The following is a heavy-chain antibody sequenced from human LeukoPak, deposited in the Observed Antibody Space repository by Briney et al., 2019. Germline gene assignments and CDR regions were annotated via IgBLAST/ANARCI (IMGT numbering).Heavy chain of an antibody. J-gene: IGHJ4*02. V-gene: IGHV3-30*18. D-gene: IGHD3-22*01. CDR1: GFTFSSYG. CDR2: ISYDGSNK. CDR3: AKEDYDSSAHYYDY. Sequence: GGSLRLSCAASGFTFSSYGMHWVRQAPGKGLEWVAVISYDGSNKYYADSVKGRFTFSRDNSKNTLYLQMNSLRAEDTAVYYCAKEDYDSSAHYYDYWGQGTLVTVSS.